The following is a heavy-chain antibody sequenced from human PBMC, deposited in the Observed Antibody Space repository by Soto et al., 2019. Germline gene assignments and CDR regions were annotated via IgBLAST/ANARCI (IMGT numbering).Heavy chain of an antibody. J-gene: IGHJ5*02. CDR1: GYTFTGYY. CDR2: IDPDSGGT. CDR3: ASLWVSVAGREFDP. Sequence: QVQLVQSGAEVKKPGASVKVSCTASGYTFTGYYIHWVRQAPGQGLEWMGWIDPDSGGTNYAQRFQGRVTMTRDTSISTAYMELTRLTSDDTAVYYCASLWVSVAGREFDPWGQGTLVTVSS. D-gene: IGHD3-10*01. V-gene: IGHV1-2*02.